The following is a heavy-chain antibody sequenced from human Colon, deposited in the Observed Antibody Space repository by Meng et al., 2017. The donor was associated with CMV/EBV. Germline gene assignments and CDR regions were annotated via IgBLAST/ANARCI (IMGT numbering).Heavy chain of an antibody. CDR3: ARGADFDF. J-gene: IGHJ4*02. V-gene: IGHV3-21*01. CDR1: GFTFDSYS. Sequence: GGSLRLSCAGSGFTFDSYSMNWVRQAPGKGLEWVSSISSSTTYIYYADSLKGRFTVSRDNAKNSLFLRMHGLRAEDTAVYYCARGADFDFWGQGTLVTVSS. D-gene: IGHD4/OR15-4a*01. CDR2: ISSSTTYI.